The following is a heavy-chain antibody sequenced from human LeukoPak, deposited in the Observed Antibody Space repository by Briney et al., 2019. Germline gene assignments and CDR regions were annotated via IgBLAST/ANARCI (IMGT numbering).Heavy chain of an antibody. V-gene: IGHV3-74*01. CDR1: GNYW. D-gene: IGHD2-2*01. CDR3: VSFYETY. CDR2: INSDGSWT. J-gene: IGHJ4*02. Sequence: PGGSLRLSCAASGNYWMHWVRQAPGKGLVWASHINSDGSWTSYADSVKGRFTISKDNAKNTVYLQVNNLRAEDTAVYYCVSFYETYWGRGTLVTVSS.